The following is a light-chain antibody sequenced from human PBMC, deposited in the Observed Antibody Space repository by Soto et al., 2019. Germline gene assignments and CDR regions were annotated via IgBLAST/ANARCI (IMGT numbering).Light chain of an antibody. J-gene: IGKJ1*01. Sequence: DIQLTQSPSSLSASVADRVTITCRASQSISNYLNWYQQKPGKASKLLIYSASRLQTGVPSRFSGSGSGTDFTLTINSLHPDDFASYYCQQTYSSPTFGLGTKVDIK. CDR1: QSISNY. CDR2: SAS. V-gene: IGKV1-39*01. CDR3: QQTYSSPT.